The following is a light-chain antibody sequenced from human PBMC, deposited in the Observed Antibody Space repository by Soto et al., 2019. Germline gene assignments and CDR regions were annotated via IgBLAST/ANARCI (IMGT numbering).Light chain of an antibody. J-gene: IGLJ1*01. CDR1: CSGVAGHNC. V-gene: IGLV2-14*01. CDR3: SSYTSSSTYD. CDR2: GVS. Sequence: PAPAQPASVPGSPGRTLSFSCTGTCSGVAGHNCVSWYQQHPCRAPTFIISGVSRLPSGASNRFSGSKTGSTASPTISGLQAEDEADYYCSSYTSSSTYDFGTGTKVTGL.